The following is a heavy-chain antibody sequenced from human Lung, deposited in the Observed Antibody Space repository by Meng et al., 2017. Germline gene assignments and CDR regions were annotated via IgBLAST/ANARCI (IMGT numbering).Heavy chain of an antibody. D-gene: IGHD4-11*01. CDR3: ARGPTTMAHDFDY. CDR1: GGSFSDYY. Sequence: QVNLKPWGAGLLMSSETLSLTCVVSGGSFSDYYWRWIRQPPGKGLEWIGEINHSGSTNYNPSLESRATISVDTSQNNLSLKLSSVTAADSAVYYCARGPTTMAHDFDYWGQGTLVTVSS. CDR2: INHSGST. J-gene: IGHJ4*02. V-gene: IGHV4-34*01.